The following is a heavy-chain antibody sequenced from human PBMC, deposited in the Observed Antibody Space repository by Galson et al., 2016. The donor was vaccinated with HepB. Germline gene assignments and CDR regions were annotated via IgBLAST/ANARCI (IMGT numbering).Heavy chain of an antibody. J-gene: IGHJ4*02. CDR2: ISGGSSTI. V-gene: IGHV3-48*02. Sequence: SLRLSCVASGFTFSSSAMNWVRQAPGKGLEWLSHISGGSSTIYYADSVKGRFTVSRDNAKNSLYLQMNSLRDDDTAVYYCAKPFLSSGLYYFDYWGRGTLVTVSS. D-gene: IGHD6-19*01. CDR1: GFTFSSSA. CDR3: AKPFLSSGLYYFDY.